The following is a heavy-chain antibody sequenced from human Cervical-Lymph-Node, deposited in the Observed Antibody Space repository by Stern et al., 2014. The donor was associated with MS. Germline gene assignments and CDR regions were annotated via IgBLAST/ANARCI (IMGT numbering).Heavy chain of an antibody. CDR3: ARDGGPRYCTNGVCPPTVYGMDV. V-gene: IGHV1-2*02. D-gene: IGHD2-8*01. Sequence: QVQLVQSGAEVKKPGASVKVSCKASGYTFTGYYMRWVRQAPGQGLEWMGRINPNRGGTNYAQKFQGRVTMTRDTSISTAYMELSRLRSDDTAVYYCARDGGPRYCTNGVCPPTVYGMDVWGQGTTVTVSS. J-gene: IGHJ6*02. CDR1: GYTFTGYY. CDR2: INPNRGGT.